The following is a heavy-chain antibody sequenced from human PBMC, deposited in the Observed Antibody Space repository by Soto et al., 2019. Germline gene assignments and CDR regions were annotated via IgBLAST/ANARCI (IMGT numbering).Heavy chain of an antibody. CDR2: ISGSAGST. CDR3: AKARGTEYVWGVPFDP. Sequence: GGSLRLSCAASGFTFSNYAMTWVRQAPGRGLEWISDISGSAGSTSYADSVKGRFTISRDNSENTLYLHMSSLRADDTAIYYCAKARGTEYVWGVPFDPWGPGTLVTVSS. J-gene: IGHJ5*02. V-gene: IGHV3-23*01. CDR1: GFTFSNYA. D-gene: IGHD3-16*01.